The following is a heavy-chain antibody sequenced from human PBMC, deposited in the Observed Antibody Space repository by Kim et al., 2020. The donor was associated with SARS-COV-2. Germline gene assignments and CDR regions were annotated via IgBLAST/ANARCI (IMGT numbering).Heavy chain of an antibody. J-gene: IGHJ3*02. Sequence: TNYAQKFQGRVTMTRDTSISTAYMELSRLRSDDTVVYYCAREGEADAFDIWGQGTMVTVSS. CDR2: T. V-gene: IGHV1-2*05. CDR3: AREGEADAFDI. D-gene: IGHD3-10*01.